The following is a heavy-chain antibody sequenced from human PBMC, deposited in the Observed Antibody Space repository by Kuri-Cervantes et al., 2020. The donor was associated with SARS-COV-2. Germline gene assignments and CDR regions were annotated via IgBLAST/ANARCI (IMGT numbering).Heavy chain of an antibody. V-gene: IGHV3-9*03. Sequence: SLKISCAASGFTFDDYAMHWVRQAPGKGLEWVSGISWNSGSIGYADSVKGRFTISRDNAKNSLYLQMNSLRAEDMALYYCAKSRTGVGDSTDYWGPGTLVTVSS. CDR2: ISWNSGSI. CDR1: GFTFDDYA. CDR3: AKSRTGVGDSTDY. D-gene: IGHD1-26*01. J-gene: IGHJ4*02.